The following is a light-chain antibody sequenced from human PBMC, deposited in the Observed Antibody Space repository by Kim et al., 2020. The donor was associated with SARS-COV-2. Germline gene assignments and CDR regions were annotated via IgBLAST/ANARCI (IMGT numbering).Light chain of an antibody. Sequence: SASVGDRVTLTCQASQDISNYLNWYQQKPGKAPKLLIYDASNLETGVPSRFSGSGSGTDFTFTINSLQPEDIATYYCQQYDRLPYTFGQGTKLEI. J-gene: IGKJ2*01. CDR1: QDISNY. CDR3: QQYDRLPYT. CDR2: DAS. V-gene: IGKV1-33*01.